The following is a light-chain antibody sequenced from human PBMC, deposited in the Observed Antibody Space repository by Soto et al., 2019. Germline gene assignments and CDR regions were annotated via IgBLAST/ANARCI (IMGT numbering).Light chain of an antibody. Sequence: QSVLTQPASVSGSPGQPITISCTGTSSDVGGYNYVSWYQHHPGKAPKLMIHEVSDRPSGISNRFSGSKSGNTASLTISRLQAEDEADYYCSSYRSDTTYVFGTGTKVTVL. J-gene: IGLJ1*01. V-gene: IGLV2-14*01. CDR2: EVS. CDR1: SSDVGGYNY. CDR3: SSYRSDTTYV.